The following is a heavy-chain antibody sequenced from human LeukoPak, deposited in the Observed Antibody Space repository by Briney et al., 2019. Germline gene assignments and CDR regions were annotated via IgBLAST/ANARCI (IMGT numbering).Heavy chain of an antibody. Sequence: PSETLSLTCAVYGGSLSGYYWSWIRQPPGKGLEGIGEINHSGSTNYNPSLKSRVTISVDTSKNQFSLKLSSVTAADTAVYYCAREKLLWFGLDPWGQGTLVTVSS. CDR3: AREKLLWFGLDP. D-gene: IGHD3-10*01. J-gene: IGHJ5*02. CDR1: GGSLSGYY. V-gene: IGHV4-34*01. CDR2: INHSGST.